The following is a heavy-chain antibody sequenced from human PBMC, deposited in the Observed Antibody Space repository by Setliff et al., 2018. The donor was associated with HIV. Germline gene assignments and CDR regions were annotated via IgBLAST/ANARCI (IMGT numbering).Heavy chain of an antibody. D-gene: IGHD2-2*01. CDR3: AKLLPAAAMAREIDS. Sequence: PSETLSLTCTVSGDSISRRSYYWGWIRQPPGKGLEWIGNFYYSGSSHYNPSLKSRVTISVDTSKNQFSLKLISVSAADTAVYYCAKLLPAAAMAREIDSLGQGTLVTVS. CDR2: FYYSGSS. CDR1: GDSISRRSYY. V-gene: IGHV4-39*01. J-gene: IGHJ4*02.